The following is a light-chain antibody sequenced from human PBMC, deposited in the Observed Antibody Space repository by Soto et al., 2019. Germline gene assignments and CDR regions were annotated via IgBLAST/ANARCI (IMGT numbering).Light chain of an antibody. Sequence: QSVLTQPPSVSGAPGQRVTIPCTGTSSNIGAGFDVHWYQHLPGTAPKLLIYGNNHRPSGVPDRFSGSKSGTSASLAITGLQAEDEADYSCQSFDTSLGRSVFGGGTKGDRP. CDR3: QSFDTSLGRSV. V-gene: IGLV1-40*01. CDR2: GNN. J-gene: IGLJ2*01. CDR1: SSNIGAGFD.